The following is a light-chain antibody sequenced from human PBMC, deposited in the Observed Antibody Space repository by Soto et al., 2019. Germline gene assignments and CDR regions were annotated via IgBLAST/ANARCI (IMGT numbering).Light chain of an antibody. CDR1: QGFXSTY. J-gene: IGKJ1*01. CDR2: GAA. V-gene: IGKV3-20*01. CDR3: QQYGITIGT. Sequence: IVLTHWPGTLSLSPGERATLPCRASQGFXSTYLAWYQQNPGQPPRLLXDGAANRARGVPDRLSGSGSVTDFTLPISRLEPEDFSVYYFQQYGITIGTFGQGTKVDIK.